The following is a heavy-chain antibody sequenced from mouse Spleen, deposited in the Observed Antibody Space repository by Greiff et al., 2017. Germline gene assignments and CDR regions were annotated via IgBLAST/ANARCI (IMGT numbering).Heavy chain of an antibody. V-gene: IGHV8-8*01. CDR2: IWWDDDK. D-gene: IGHD2-1*01. J-gene: IGHJ4*01. CDR3: ARIPDYGNYPFRYAMDY. Sequence: QVTLKVCGPGILQPSQTLSLTCSFSGFSLSTCGMGVGWIRQPSGKGLEWLAHIWWDDDKYYNPALKSRLTISKDTSKNQVFLKIANVDTADTATYYCARIPDYGNYPFRYAMDYWGQGTSVTVSS. CDR1: GFSLSTCGMG.